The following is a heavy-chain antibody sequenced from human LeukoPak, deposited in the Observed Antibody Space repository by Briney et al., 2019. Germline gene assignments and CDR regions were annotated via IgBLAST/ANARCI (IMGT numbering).Heavy chain of an antibody. CDR2: ISSSGSTI. CDR1: GFTFSSHE. V-gene: IGHV3-48*03. Sequence: GGSLRLSCAASGFTFSSHEMNWVRQAPGKGLEWVSYISSSGSTIYYADSVKGRFISSRDNTKNSLYLQMNSLRAEDTAIYYCARDLRIVSGSYLDYWGQGTLVTVSS. CDR3: ARDLRIVSGSYLDY. J-gene: IGHJ4*02. D-gene: IGHD1-26*01.